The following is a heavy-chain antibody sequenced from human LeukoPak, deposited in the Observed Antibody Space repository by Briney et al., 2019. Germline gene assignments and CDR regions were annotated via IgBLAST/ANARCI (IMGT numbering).Heavy chain of an antibody. CDR2: ISAYNGNT. J-gene: IGHJ6*02. D-gene: IGHD5-18*01. V-gene: IGHV1-18*01. CDR3: ARDGGGGYGYGLYYYYGMDV. CDR1: GYTFTSYG. Sequence: ASVKVSCKASGYTFTSYGISWVRQAPGQGLEWMGWISAYNGNTNYAQRLQGRVTMTTDTSTSTAYMELRSLRSDDTAVYYCARDGGGGYGYGLYYYYGMDVWGQGTTVTVSS.